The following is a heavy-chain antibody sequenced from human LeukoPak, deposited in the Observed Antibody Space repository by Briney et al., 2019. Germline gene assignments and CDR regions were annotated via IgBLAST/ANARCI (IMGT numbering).Heavy chain of an antibody. CDR1: GGSISDYY. V-gene: IGHV4-59*01. Sequence: SETLSLTCTVSGGSISDYYWSWIRQPPEKGLEWIGYIYYTGRTDYNPSLKSRVTISVDTSKNRFSLKLTSVTAADTAVYYCARGSLTWYPTPFDYWGQGTLVTVSS. J-gene: IGHJ4*02. CDR3: ARGSLTWYPTPFDY. D-gene: IGHD2-15*01. CDR2: IYYTGRT.